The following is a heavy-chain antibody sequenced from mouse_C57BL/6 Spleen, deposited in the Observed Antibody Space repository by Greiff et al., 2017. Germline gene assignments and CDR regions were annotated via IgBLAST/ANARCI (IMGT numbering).Heavy chain of an antibody. J-gene: IGHJ4*01. Sequence: VQLQQPGAELVMPGASVKLSCKASGYTFTSYWMHWVKQRPGQGLEWIGEIDPSGSSTNYNQKFKGKSTLTVDKSSSTAYMQLSSLTSEDSAVYDCARSPLTTVVDDAMDYWGQGTSVTVSS. CDR3: ARSPLTTVVDDAMDY. CDR1: GYTFTSYW. CDR2: IDPSGSST. V-gene: IGHV1-69*01. D-gene: IGHD1-1*01.